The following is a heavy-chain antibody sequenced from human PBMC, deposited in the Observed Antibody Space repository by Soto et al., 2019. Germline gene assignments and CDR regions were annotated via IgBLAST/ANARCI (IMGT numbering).Heavy chain of an antibody. CDR1: GSTFSSGA. V-gene: IGHV3-30-3*01. J-gene: IGHJ4*02. CDR3: ARDKRDLRFLEWSYYFDY. Sequence: PGGSLRLSCAASGSTFSSGAMHWVRQAPGKGLECVALISYDGSNKYYADSVKGRFTISRDNSKNTLYLQMNSLRAEDTAVYYCARDKRDLRFLEWSYYFDYWGQGTPVTVSS. D-gene: IGHD3-3*01. CDR2: ISYDGSNK.